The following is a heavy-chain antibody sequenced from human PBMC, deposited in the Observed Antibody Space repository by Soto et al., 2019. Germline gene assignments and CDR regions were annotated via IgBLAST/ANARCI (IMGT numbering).Heavy chain of an antibody. D-gene: IGHD6-13*01. V-gene: IGHV4-34*01. CDR3: ASLSWYGKPTYNWFDP. J-gene: IGHJ5*02. CDR2: INHSGST. Sequence: KSSETLSLTCAVYGGSFSGYYWSWIRQPPGKGLEWIGEINHSGSTNYNPSLKSRVTISVDTSKNQFSLKLSSVTAADTAVYYCASLSWYGKPTYNWFDPWGQGTLVTVSS. CDR1: GGSFSGYY.